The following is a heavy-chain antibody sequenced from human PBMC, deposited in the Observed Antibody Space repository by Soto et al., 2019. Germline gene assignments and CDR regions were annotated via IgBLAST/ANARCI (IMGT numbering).Heavy chain of an antibody. D-gene: IGHD2-2*01. J-gene: IGHJ5*02. CDR3: ARAGRYCSSTICSYNWFDP. Sequence: QVQLVQSGAEVKKPGSSVKVSCKASGGTFSSYAISWVRQAPGQGLEWMGGIIPIFGTANYAQKFQGRVTITADESTSTAYMELSSLRSEDTAVYYCARAGRYCSSTICSYNWFDPWGQGTLVTVSS. V-gene: IGHV1-69*01. CDR2: IIPIFGTA. CDR1: GGTFSSYA.